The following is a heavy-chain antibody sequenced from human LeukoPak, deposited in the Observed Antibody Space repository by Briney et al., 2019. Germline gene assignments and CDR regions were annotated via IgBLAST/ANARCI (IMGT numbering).Heavy chain of an antibody. J-gene: IGHJ4*02. D-gene: IGHD5-18*01. Sequence: GSLRLSCEASGFTVSSTHMVWVRQPPGKGLEWIGEINHSGSTNYNPSLKSRVTISVDTSKNQFSLKLSSVTAADTAVYYCARGGARGYGRNWGQGTLVTVSS. V-gene: IGHV4-34*01. CDR2: INHSGST. CDR3: ARGGARGYGRN. CDR1: GFTVSSTH.